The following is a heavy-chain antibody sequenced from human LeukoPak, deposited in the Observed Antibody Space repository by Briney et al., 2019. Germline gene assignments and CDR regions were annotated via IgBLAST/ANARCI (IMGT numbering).Heavy chain of an antibody. CDR1: GFTFSSYW. V-gene: IGHV3-74*01. Sequence: GGSLRLSCAASGFTFSSYWMHWVRQPPGKGLMWVSRINSDGGTTSYADSVKGRFTISRDNAKNTLYLQMNSLRAEDTAVYYCAHYDSSGYHAFDIWGQGTMVTVSS. CDR3: AHYDSSGYHAFDI. D-gene: IGHD3-22*01. CDR2: INSDGGTT. J-gene: IGHJ3*02.